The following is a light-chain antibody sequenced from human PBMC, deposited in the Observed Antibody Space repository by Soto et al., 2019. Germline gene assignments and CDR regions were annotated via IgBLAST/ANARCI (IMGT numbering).Light chain of an antibody. J-gene: IGKJ5*01. CDR1: QDISNY. V-gene: IGKV1-33*01. CDR2: DAS. Sequence: DIPMTQSPSSLSASVGDRVTMTCQASQDISNYLNWYQQKPGKAPKLLIYDASNLETGAPSRFSGSGSGTDFTFTISSLQPEDIGIYFCQQYDNLSITFGQGTRLEIK. CDR3: QQYDNLSIT.